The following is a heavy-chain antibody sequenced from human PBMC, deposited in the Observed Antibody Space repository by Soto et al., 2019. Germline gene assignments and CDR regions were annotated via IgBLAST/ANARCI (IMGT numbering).Heavy chain of an antibody. V-gene: IGHV1-69*13. CDR3: ARGGSGYTWFNEL. Sequence: SVKVSCKASGGLFSSYPISWVRQVPGQGLEWMGGIIPVFQTAYYTQRFQGRVTITADESTNTAYMELSSLRSEDTAIYYCARGGSGYTWFNELWGQGTLVTVSA. D-gene: IGHD3-22*01. J-gene: IGHJ4*02. CDR1: GGLFSSYP. CDR2: IIPVFQTA.